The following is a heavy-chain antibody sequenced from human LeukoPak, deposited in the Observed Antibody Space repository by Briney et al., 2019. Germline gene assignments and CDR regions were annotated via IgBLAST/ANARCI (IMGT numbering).Heavy chain of an antibody. CDR1: GDSINNDTYY. CDR3: ARGGGLDYYYYYMDV. Sequence: PSETLSLTCIVSGDSINNDTYYWNWIRQPAGKGLEWIGRMYSSGTTNYNPSLKSRVTISVDTSKNQFSLKLSSVTASDTAVYYCARGGGLDYYYYYMDVWGKGTTVTVSS. V-gene: IGHV4-61*02. CDR2: MYSSGTT. D-gene: IGHD6-19*01. J-gene: IGHJ6*03.